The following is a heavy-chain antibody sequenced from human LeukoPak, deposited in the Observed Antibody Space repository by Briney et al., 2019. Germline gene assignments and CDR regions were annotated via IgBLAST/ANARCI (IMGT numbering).Heavy chain of an antibody. V-gene: IGHV1-18*01. CDR2: ISAYNGNT. J-gene: IGHJ3*02. D-gene: IGHD1-26*01. CDR3: ARVREQNAFDI. Sequence: ASVKVPCKASGYTFTSYAMHWVRQAPGLRLEWMGWISAYNGNTNYAQKLQGRVTMTTDTSTSTAYMELRSLRSDDTAVYYCARVREQNAFDIWGQGTMVTVSS. CDR1: GYTFTSYA.